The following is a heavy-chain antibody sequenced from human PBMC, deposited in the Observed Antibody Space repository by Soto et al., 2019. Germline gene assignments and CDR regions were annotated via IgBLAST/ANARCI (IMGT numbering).Heavy chain of an antibody. Sequence: ASVKVSCKASGYTFTSYYMHWVRQAPGQGLEWMGIINPSGGSTSYAQKFQGRVTMTRDTSTSTVYMELGSLRSEDTAVYYCARERRILNWFDPWGQGTLVTVSS. D-gene: IGHD2-21*01. J-gene: IGHJ5*02. V-gene: IGHV1-46*01. CDR3: ARERRILNWFDP. CDR1: GYTFTSYY. CDR2: INPSGGST.